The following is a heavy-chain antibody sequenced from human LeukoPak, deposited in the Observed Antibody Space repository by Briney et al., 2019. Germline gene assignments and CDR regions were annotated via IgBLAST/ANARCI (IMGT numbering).Heavy chain of an antibody. J-gene: IGHJ4*02. Sequence: ASVTVSCKASGYTFTGYYMHWVRQAPGQGLEWMGRINPNSGGTNYAQKFQGRVTMTRDTSISTAYMELSRLGSDDTAVYYCARDQGSLTRGWYTGYWGQGTQVTVSS. CDR2: INPNSGGT. V-gene: IGHV1-2*06. CDR1: GYTFTGYY. D-gene: IGHD6-19*01. CDR3: ARDQGSLTRGWYTGY.